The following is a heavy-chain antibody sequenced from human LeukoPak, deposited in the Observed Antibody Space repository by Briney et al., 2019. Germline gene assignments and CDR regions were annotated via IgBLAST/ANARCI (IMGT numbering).Heavy chain of an antibody. D-gene: IGHD3-22*01. V-gene: IGHV1-18*01. CDR3: ARASYYYDSSGYSVGDFDY. J-gene: IGHJ4*02. Sequence: ASVKVSCKASGYTFTSYGISWVRQAPGQGLEWMGWIGAYNGNTNYAQKLQGRVTMTTDISTSTAYMELRSLRSDDTAVYYCARASYYYDSSGYSVGDFDYWGQGTLVTVSS. CDR2: IGAYNGNT. CDR1: GYTFTSYG.